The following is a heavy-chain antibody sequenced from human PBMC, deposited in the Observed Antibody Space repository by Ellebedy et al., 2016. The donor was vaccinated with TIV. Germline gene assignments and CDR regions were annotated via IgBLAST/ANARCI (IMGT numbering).Heavy chain of an antibody. CDR3: ARVDRVSHAMDV. V-gene: IGHV3-48*01. Sequence: GESLKISXAASGFTLSNSGMTWVRQAPGKGLEWVPYISISGTTLYYADSVRGRFTISRDNAKNSLYLRMNSLRADDTAMYYCARVDRVSHAMDVWGQGTPVTVSS. J-gene: IGHJ6*02. D-gene: IGHD1-14*01. CDR1: GFTLSNSG. CDR2: ISISGTTL.